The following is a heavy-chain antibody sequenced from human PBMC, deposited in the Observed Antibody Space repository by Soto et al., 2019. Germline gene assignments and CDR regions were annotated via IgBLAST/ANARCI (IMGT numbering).Heavy chain of an antibody. J-gene: IGHJ5*02. Sequence: ASVKVSCKAPGYTFTSYGIHWVRQAPGQRLEWMGWINAANGDTKYSPKFQGRVTITRDTSASTAYMELSSLRSEDTAVYYCVRRHVSATGIDWFDPWGQGTLVTVSS. CDR2: INAANGDT. V-gene: IGHV1-3*01. CDR3: VRRHVSATGIDWFDP. D-gene: IGHD6-13*01. CDR1: GYTFTSYG.